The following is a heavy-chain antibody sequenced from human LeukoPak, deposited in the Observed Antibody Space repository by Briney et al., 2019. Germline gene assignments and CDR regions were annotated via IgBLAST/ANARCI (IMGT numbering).Heavy chain of an antibody. J-gene: IGHJ4*02. D-gene: IGHD5-12*01. V-gene: IGHV3-21*01. CDR3: ARDPGSGYEEHFDY. Sequence: GGSLRLSCAASRFTFSSYSMNWVRQAPGKGLEWVSFISSSSSYIYYADSVKGRFTISRDNARNSLYLQMNSLRAEDTAVYYCARDPGSGYEEHFDYWGQGTLVTVSS. CDR1: RFTFSSYS. CDR2: ISSSSSYI.